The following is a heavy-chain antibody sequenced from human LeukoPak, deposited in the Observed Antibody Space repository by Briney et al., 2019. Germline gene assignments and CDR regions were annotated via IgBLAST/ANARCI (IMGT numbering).Heavy chain of an antibody. V-gene: IGHV3-53*01. CDR1: GFTVSSNY. Sequence: GGSLRLSCAASGFTVSSNYMSWVRQAPGKGLEWVSVIYSGGSTYYADSVKGRFTISRDNSKNTLYLQMNSLRADDTAVYYCAKPDYGRAYGMDVWGQGTTVTVSS. CDR2: IYSGGST. CDR3: AKPDYGRAYGMDV. J-gene: IGHJ6*02. D-gene: IGHD4-17*01.